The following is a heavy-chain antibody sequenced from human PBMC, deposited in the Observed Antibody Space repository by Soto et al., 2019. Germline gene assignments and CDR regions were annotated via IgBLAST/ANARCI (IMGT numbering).Heavy chain of an antibody. CDR3: ARSSFGSGIYFDH. CDR1: GYTFTNYD. Sequence: ASVKVSCKASGYTFTNYDINWVRQASGQGLEWMGWMNPNSGNTGNSQNFQGRVSMTRDTSISTAYMELSSLRSEDTAVYFCARSSFGSGIYFDHWGQGSLVTVSS. D-gene: IGHD3-10*01. CDR2: MNPNSGNT. J-gene: IGHJ4*02. V-gene: IGHV1-8*01.